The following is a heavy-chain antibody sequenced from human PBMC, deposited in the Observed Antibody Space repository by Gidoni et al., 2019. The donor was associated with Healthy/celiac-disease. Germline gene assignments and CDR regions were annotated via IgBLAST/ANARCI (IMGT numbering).Heavy chain of an antibody. V-gene: IGHV3-73*02. CDR2: IRSKANSYAT. Sequence: EVQLVESGGGLVQPGGSLKLSCAASGFTFSGSAMHWVRQASGKGLEWVGRIRSKANSYATAYAASVKGRFTISRDDSKNTAYLQMNSLKTEDTAVYYCTRHPEPYNWNYGFDPWGQGTLVTVSS. J-gene: IGHJ5*02. CDR1: GFTFSGSA. CDR3: TRHPEPYNWNYGFDP. D-gene: IGHD1-7*01.